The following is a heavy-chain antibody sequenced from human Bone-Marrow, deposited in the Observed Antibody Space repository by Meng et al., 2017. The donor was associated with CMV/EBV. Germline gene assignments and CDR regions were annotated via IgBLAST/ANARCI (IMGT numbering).Heavy chain of an antibody. D-gene: IGHD3-3*01. J-gene: IGHJ6*02. V-gene: IGHV1-69*05. CDR2: IIPIFGTA. CDR3: ASAFRPNDFWSGYSQEDYYYGMDV. Sequence: SVKVSCKASGFTFTDYYMQWVRQAPGQGLEWMGGIIPIFGTANYAQKFQGRVTITTDESTSTAYMELSSLRSEDTAVYYCASAFRPNDFWSGYSQEDYYYGMDVWGQGTTVTVSS. CDR1: GFTFTDYY.